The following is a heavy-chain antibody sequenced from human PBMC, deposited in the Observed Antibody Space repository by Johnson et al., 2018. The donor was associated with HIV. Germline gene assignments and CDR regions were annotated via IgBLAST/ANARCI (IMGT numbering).Heavy chain of an antibody. Sequence: VQLVESGGGVVQPGRSLRLSCAASGFTFSSYAMHWVRQAPGKGLAWVAVISYDGSNTYYADSVKGRFTIARDNSKNTLYLQMNSLRAEDTAVYYCARDGHLRAFDIWGQGTMVTVSS. CDR2: ISYDGSNT. J-gene: IGHJ3*02. CDR1: GFTFSSYA. V-gene: IGHV3-30-3*01. CDR3: ARDGHLRAFDI. D-gene: IGHD3-3*02.